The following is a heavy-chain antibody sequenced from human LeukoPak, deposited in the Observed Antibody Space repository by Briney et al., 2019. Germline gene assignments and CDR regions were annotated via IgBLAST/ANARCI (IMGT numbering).Heavy chain of an antibody. CDR3: ARLANGFDP. V-gene: IGHV4-34*01. J-gene: IGHJ5*02. CDR1: GGSFSGYY. CDR2: INHSGST. Sequence: SETLSLTCAVYGGSFSGYYWSWIRQPPGKGLEWIGEINHSGSTNYNPSLKSRVTISVDTSKNQFSLKLSSVTAADTAVYYCARLANGFDPWGQGTLVTVSS.